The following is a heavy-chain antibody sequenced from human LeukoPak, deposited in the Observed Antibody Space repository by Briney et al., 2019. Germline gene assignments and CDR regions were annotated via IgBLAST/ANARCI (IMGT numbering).Heavy chain of an antibody. Sequence: ASETLSLTCSVSGGSISSSNYYWGWIRQPPGKGLEWIGSIYYTGSTYYNPSLKSRVTISVDTSKNQFSLKLSSVTAADTAVYYCARHESSGFWFANDYWGQGTLVTVSS. CDR3: ARHESSGFWFANDY. CDR1: GGSISSSNYY. CDR2: IYYTGST. D-gene: IGHD6-19*01. J-gene: IGHJ4*02. V-gene: IGHV4-39*01.